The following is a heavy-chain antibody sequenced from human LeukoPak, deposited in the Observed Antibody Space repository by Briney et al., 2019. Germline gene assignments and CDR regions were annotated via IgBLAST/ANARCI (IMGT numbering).Heavy chain of an antibody. CDR1: GFTFSSYA. D-gene: IGHD1-26*01. CDR3: VKDRGNYPYDMDV. J-gene: IGHJ6*04. Sequence: GGSLRLSCAASGFTFSSYAVNWVRQAPGRGLEWVSGLSGSGGTTYYAVSVKGRFTISRDNSKNTLYLQMNSLRAEDTVVYYCVKDRGNYPYDMDVWGKGTTVTVSS. V-gene: IGHV3-23*01. CDR2: LSGSGGTT.